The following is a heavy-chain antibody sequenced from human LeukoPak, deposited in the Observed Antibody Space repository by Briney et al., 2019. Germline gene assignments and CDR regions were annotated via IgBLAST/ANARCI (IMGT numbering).Heavy chain of an antibody. V-gene: IGHV3-48*03. J-gene: IGHJ4*02. CDR2: ISSSGSTI. CDR3: ARKLWFGEPCCYFDY. Sequence: GGSLRLSCAASGFTFSSYEMNWVRQAPGKGLEWVSYISSSGSTIYYADSVKGRFTISRDNAKNSLYQQMNSLRAEDTAVYYCARKLWFGEPCCYFDYWGQGTLVTVSS. D-gene: IGHD3-10*01. CDR1: GFTFSSYE.